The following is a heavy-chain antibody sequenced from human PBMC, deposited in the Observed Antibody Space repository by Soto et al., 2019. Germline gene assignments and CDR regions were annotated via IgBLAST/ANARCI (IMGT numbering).Heavy chain of an antibody. CDR1: GGSISSYY. V-gene: IGHV4-59*01. J-gene: IGHJ6*03. Sequence: SETLSLTCTVSGGSISSYYWSWIRQPPGKGLEWIGYIYYSGSTNYNPSLKSRVTISVDTSKNQFSLKLSSVTAADTAVYYCGRTEQWLEGGYYYYMDVWGKGTTVTVSS. CDR3: GRTEQWLEGGYYYYMDV. D-gene: IGHD6-19*01. CDR2: IYYSGST.